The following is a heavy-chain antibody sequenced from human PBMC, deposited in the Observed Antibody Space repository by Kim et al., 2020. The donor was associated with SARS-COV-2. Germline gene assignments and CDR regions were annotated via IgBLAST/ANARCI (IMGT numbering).Heavy chain of an antibody. CDR2: ISYDGSNK. CDR3: AKDRGYDYVVDTFDI. J-gene: IGHJ3*02. CDR1: GFTFSSYG. D-gene: IGHD5-12*01. V-gene: IGHV3-30*18. Sequence: GGSLRLSCAASGFTFSSYGMHWVRQAPGKGLEWVAVISYDGSNKYYADSVKGRFTISRDNSKNTLYLQMNSLRAEDTAVYYCAKDRGYDYVVDTFDIWGQGTMVTVSS.